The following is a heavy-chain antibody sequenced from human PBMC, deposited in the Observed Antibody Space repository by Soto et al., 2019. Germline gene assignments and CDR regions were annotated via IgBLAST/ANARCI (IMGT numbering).Heavy chain of an antibody. Sequence: PSETLSLTCTVSGGSISSGGYYWSWIRQHPGKGLEWIGYIYYSGSTYYNPSLKSRVTIPVDTSKNQFSLKLSSVTAADTAVYYCARGGTPMVRGVIWFDPWGQGTLVTVSS. D-gene: IGHD3-10*01. J-gene: IGHJ5*02. CDR1: GGSISSGGYY. V-gene: IGHV4-31*03. CDR2: IYYSGST. CDR3: ARGGTPMVRGVIWFDP.